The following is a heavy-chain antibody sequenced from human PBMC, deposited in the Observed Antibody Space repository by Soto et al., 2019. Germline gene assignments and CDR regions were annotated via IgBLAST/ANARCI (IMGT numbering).Heavy chain of an antibody. J-gene: IGHJ6*02. V-gene: IGHV4-34*01. CDR1: GGSFSGYY. Sequence: ETLSLTCAVYGGSFSGYYWSWIRQPPGKGLEWIGEINHSGSTNYNPSLKSRVTISVDTSKNQFSLKLSSVTAADTAVYYCARSVYYDFWSGSLYGMDVWGQGTTVTVSS. D-gene: IGHD3-3*01. CDR3: ARSVYYDFWSGSLYGMDV. CDR2: INHSGST.